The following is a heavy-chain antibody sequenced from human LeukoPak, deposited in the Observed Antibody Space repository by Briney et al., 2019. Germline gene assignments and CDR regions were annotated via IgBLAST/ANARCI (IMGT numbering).Heavy chain of an antibody. CDR3: AKGALQAGFDSSGYYTDY. CDR2: ISSSGSTI. D-gene: IGHD3-22*01. J-gene: IGHJ4*02. V-gene: IGHV3-11*04. Sequence: GGSLRLSCAASGFTFSDYYMSWIRQAPGKGLEWVSYISSSGSTIYYADSVKGRFTISRDNAKNSLYLQMNSLRAEDTAVYYCAKGALQAGFDSSGYYTDYWGQGTLVTVSS. CDR1: GFTFSDYY.